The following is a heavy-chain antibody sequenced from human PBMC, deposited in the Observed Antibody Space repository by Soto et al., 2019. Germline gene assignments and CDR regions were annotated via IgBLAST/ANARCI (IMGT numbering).Heavy chain of an antibody. D-gene: IGHD3-3*01. V-gene: IGHV1-69*13. CDR2: IIPIFGTA. CDR1: GGTFSSYA. J-gene: IGHJ6*02. CDR3: AIVSRFWSGSYKGPLYYYYYYGVDV. Sequence: SVKVSCKASGGTFSSYAISWVRQAPGQGLEWMGGIIPIFGTANYAQKFQGRVTITADESTSTAYMELSSLRSEDTAVYYCAIVSRFWSGSYKGPLYYYYYYGVDVWGQGSTVTVSS.